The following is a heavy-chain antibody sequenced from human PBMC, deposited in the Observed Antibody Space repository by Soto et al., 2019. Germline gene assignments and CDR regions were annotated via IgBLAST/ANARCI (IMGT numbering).Heavy chain of an antibody. J-gene: IGHJ6*02. D-gene: IGHD3-9*01. Sequence: SLTCTVSGGSISSYSWTWIRQPPGKGLEWIGYIYYSGSTYYNPSLKSRVSVSRDTSKNQFSLKLSSVTTTDTAVYYCARGLVIRPYYYHGMDVWGQGTTVTVSS. CDR3: ARGLVIRPYYYHGMDV. V-gene: IGHV4-59*08. CDR2: IYYSGST. CDR1: GGSISSYS.